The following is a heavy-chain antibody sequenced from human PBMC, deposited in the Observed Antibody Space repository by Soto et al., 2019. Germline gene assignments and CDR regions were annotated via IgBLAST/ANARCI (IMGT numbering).Heavy chain of an antibody. D-gene: IGHD6-19*01. J-gene: IGHJ6*03. CDR1: IVSIRSSNW. Sequence: PSETLSLTCAVTIVSIRSSNWGSRVRQPPGKGLEWIGEIYHSGSTNYNPSLKSRVTISVDKSKNQFSLKLSSVTAADTAVYYCARGFSGWYNYYYMDVWGKGTTVT. V-gene: IGHV4-4*02. CDR3: ARGFSGWYNYYYMDV. CDR2: IYHSGST.